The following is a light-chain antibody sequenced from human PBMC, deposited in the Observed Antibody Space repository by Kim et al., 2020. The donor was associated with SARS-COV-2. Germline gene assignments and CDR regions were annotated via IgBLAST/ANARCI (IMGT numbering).Light chain of an antibody. V-gene: IGLV3-19*01. CDR2: DKN. CDR3: CSRDSVAKVYV. Sequence: LGQSVRITFQGDSLRKSYASWYRLKPEQAPVLVMSDKNHRLSGIPDRFSGSSSGNAASLTITGAQAEDGADYYCCSRDSVAKVYVFATGTKVTVL. J-gene: IGLJ1*01. CDR1: SLRKSY.